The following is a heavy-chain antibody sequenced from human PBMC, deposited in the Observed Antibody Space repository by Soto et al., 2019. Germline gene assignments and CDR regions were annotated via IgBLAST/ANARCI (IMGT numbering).Heavy chain of an antibody. CDR1: GGTFSSYA. CDR3: AVVAATPNYYYYGMDV. Sequence: SVKVSCKASGGTFSSYAISWVRQAPGQGLEWMGGIIPIFGTANYAQKFQGRVTITADESTSTAYMELSSLRSEDTAVYYCAVVAATPNYYYYGMDVWGQGTTVTVSS. D-gene: IGHD2-15*01. J-gene: IGHJ6*02. CDR2: IIPIFGTA. V-gene: IGHV1-69*13.